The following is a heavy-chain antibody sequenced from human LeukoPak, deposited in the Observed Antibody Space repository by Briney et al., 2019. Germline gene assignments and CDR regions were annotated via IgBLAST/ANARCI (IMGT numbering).Heavy chain of an antibody. D-gene: IGHD3-10*01. CDR3: ARDGYGSGSYGWFDP. CDR1: GASITSSY. V-gene: IGHV4-59*01. CDR2: IYCGST. Sequence: SETLSLTCSVSGASITSSYWSWIRQTPGEGLEWIGNIYCGSTNYNPSFESRVTVPLDTSKNQYSLRLTSVTAADTALYYCARDGYGSGSYGWFDPWGQGTLVTVSS. J-gene: IGHJ5*02.